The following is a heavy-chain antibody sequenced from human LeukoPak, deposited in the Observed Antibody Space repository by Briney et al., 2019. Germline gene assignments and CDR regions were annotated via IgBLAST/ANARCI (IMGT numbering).Heavy chain of an antibody. Sequence: QSGGSLRLSCAASGFSFSSYGMHWVRQAPCKRLEWVAFIRYDGSNKYYADSVKGRFTISRDNAKNSLYLQMNSLRAEDTAVYYCARDSGVAARQESFDYWGQGTLVTVSS. CDR2: IRYDGSNK. V-gene: IGHV3-30*02. CDR1: GFSFSSYG. J-gene: IGHJ4*02. CDR3: ARDSGVAARQESFDY. D-gene: IGHD6-6*01.